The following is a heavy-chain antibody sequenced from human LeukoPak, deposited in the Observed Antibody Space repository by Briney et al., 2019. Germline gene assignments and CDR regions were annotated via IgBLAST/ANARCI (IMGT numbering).Heavy chain of an antibody. CDR2: IKSKTDGGTT. D-gene: IGHD1-7*01. J-gene: IGHJ4*02. CDR3: TTTNWNYVK. Sequence: GGSLRLSCAASGFTFNSYSMNWVRQAPGKGLEWVGRIKSKTDGGTTDYAAPVEGRFTISRDDSKNTLYLQMNSLKTEDTAVYYCTTTNWNYVKWGQGTLVTVSS. CDR1: GFTFNSYS. V-gene: IGHV3-15*01.